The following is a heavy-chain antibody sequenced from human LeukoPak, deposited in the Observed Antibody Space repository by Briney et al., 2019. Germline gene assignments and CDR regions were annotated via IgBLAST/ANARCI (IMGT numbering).Heavy chain of an antibody. CDR3: ARASDSSEVIKN. D-gene: IGHD3-22*01. CDR2: IPYDGSNK. J-gene: IGHJ4*02. Sequence: PGGSLRLSCAASGFTFSSYAMHWVRQAPGKGLEWVAVIPYDGSNKYYADSVKGRFTISRDNSKNTLYLQMNSLRAEDTAVYYCARASDSSEVIKNWGQGTLVTVSS. V-gene: IGHV3-30-3*01. CDR1: GFTFSSYA.